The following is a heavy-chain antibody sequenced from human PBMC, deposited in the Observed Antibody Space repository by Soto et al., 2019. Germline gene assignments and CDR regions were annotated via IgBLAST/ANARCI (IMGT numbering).Heavy chain of an antibody. J-gene: IGHJ6*04. V-gene: IGHV4-59*01. CDR2: IYYSGST. D-gene: IGHD6-6*01. Sequence: SETLSLTCTVSGGSISSYYWSWIRQPPGKGLEWIGYIYYSGSTNYNPSLKSRVTISVDTSKNQFSLKLSSVTAADTAVYYCARDAYSSSSVMDVWGKGTTVTVSS. CDR1: GGSISSYY. CDR3: ARDAYSSSSVMDV.